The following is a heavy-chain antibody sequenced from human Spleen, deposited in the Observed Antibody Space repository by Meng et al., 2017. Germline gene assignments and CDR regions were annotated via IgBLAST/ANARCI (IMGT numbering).Heavy chain of an antibody. D-gene: IGHD5-18*01. CDR2: ISSSSSYI. J-gene: IGHJ6*02. CDR1: GFTFSSYS. Sequence: GESLKISCAASGFTFSSYSMNWVRQVPGKGLEWVSSISSSSSYINYADSIKGRFTISRDNAKNSLYLQMNSLRAEDTAVYYCSSDVDPAMVYWGHDYYHYGMDVWGQGTLVTVSS. V-gene: IGHV3-21*01. CDR3: SSDVDPAMVYWGHDYYHYGMDV.